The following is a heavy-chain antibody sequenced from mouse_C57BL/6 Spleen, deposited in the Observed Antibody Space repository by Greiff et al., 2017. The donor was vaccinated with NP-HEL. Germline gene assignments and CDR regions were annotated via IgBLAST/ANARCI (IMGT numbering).Heavy chain of an antibody. V-gene: IGHV1-50*01. CDR3: ARGNGSMDY. J-gene: IGHJ4*01. Sequence: QVQLKQPGAELVKPGASVKLSCKASGYTFTSYWMQWVKQRPGQGLEWIGEIDPSDSYTNYNQKFKGKATLTVDTSSSTAYMQLSSLTSEDSAVYYCARGNGSMDYWGQGTSVTVSS. CDR2: IDPSDSYT. CDR1: GYTFTSYW.